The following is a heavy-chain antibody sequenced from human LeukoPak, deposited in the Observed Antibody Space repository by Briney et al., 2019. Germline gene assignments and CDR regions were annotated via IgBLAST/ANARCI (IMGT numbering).Heavy chain of an antibody. CDR3: SEDGWEC. D-gene: IGHD1-26*01. Sequence: GGSLRLSCAASGFTFSGWTMSWVRQAPGKGLDWVSTISESGSSTYYADSVKGRFTISRDNSRNTLYLQMNSLRAEDTAIYYCSEDGWECWGQGTLVTVSS. CDR1: GFTFSGWT. CDR2: ISESGSST. V-gene: IGHV3-23*01. J-gene: IGHJ4*02.